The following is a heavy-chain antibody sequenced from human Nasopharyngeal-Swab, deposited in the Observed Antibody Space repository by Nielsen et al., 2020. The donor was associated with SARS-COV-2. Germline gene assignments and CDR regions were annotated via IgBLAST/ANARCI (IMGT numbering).Heavy chain of an antibody. D-gene: IGHD4-23*01. CDR2: IWYDGSNK. CDR1: GFTFSYYA. Sequence: GESLKISCAASGFTFSYYAMHWARQAPGKGLEWVASIWYDGSNKFYADSVKGRFTISRVNSNNTHYLQMNSLRAEDTAVYYCARDPSFYGGYVDYWGQGTLVTVSS. J-gene: IGHJ4*02. V-gene: IGHV3-33*01. CDR3: ARDPSFYGGYVDY.